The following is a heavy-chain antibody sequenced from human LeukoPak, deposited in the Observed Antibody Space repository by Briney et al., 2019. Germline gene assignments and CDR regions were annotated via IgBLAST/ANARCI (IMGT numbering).Heavy chain of an antibody. V-gene: IGHV4-34*01. Sequence: PSETLSLTCAVYGGSFSGYYWSWIRQPPGKGLEWIGEINHSGSTNYNPSLKSRVTISVDTSKNQFSLKLSSVTAADTAVYYCARRGVGYCSSTSCYADRKSYYFDYWGQGTLVTVSS. D-gene: IGHD2-2*01. CDR2: INHSGST. CDR3: ARRGVGYCSSTSCYADRKSYYFDY. J-gene: IGHJ4*02. CDR1: GGSFSGYY.